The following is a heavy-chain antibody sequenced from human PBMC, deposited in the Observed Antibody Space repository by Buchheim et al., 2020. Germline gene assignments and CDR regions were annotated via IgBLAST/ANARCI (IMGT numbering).Heavy chain of an antibody. CDR3: ARRYCSGGSCATARGMDV. V-gene: IGHV1-69*04. Sequence: QVQLVQSGAEVKKPGSSVKVSCKASGGTFSSYAISWVRQAPGQGLEWMGRIIPILGIANYAQKFQGRVTITEDKSTSTAYMALSSLRSEDTAVYYCARRYCSGGSCATARGMDVWGQGTT. CDR2: IIPILGIA. J-gene: IGHJ6*02. CDR1: GGTFSSYA. D-gene: IGHD2-15*01.